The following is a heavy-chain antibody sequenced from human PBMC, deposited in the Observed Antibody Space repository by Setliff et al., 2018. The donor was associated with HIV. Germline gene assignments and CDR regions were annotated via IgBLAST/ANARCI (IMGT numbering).Heavy chain of an antibody. CDR1: GGSVGSGSYY. J-gene: IGHJ4*02. CDR3: ARDPPGHGDFNDY. V-gene: IGHV4-61*01. CDR2: IYYTWST. D-gene: IGHD4-17*01. Sequence: PSETLSLTCTVSGGSVGSGSYYWSWIRQPPGKGLEYIGYIYYTWSTTYNPSLKSRVSMSIDTSKNQFSLRLTSVTAADTAVYYCARDPPGHGDFNDYWGQGTLVTVSS.